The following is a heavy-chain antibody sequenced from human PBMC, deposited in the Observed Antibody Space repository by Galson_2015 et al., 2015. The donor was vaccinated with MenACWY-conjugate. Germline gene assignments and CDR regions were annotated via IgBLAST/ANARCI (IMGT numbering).Heavy chain of an antibody. Sequence: ETLSLTCTVSGGSISSHHWSWFRQPPGQGLEWIAYIRETGSLKDNPSLKSRVTMSADKSTNQFSLRLIPVTAADTAVYYCARLPTWGSSFGYFDYWGQGILVAVSS. CDR2: IRETGSL. CDR3: ARLPTWGSSFGYFDY. J-gene: IGHJ4*02. CDR1: GGSISSHH. D-gene: IGHD3-3*01. V-gene: IGHV4-59*08.